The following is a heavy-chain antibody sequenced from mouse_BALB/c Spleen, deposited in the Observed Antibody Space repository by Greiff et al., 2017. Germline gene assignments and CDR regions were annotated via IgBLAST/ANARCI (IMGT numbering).Heavy chain of an antibody. J-gene: IGHJ4*01. CDR3: AKGGGYLYAVDY. CDR1: GYTFTSYW. D-gene: IGHD2-2*01. V-gene: IGHV1S81*02. CDR2: INPSNGRT. Sequence: QVQLQQPGAELVKPGASVKLSCKASGYTFTSYWMHWVKQRPGQGLEWIGEINPSNGRTNFNEKFKNKATLTVDKSSSTANMQLSSLTSEDSAVYYCAKGGGYLYAVDYWGQGTSVTVSS.